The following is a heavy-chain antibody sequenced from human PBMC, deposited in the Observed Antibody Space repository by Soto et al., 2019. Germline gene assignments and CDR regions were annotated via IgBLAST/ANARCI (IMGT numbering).Heavy chain of an antibody. V-gene: IGHV1-69*13. Sequence: SVKVSCKASGGTFSSYAISWVRQAPGQGLEWMGGIIPIFGTANYAQKFQGRVTITADESTSTAYMELSSLRSEDTAVYYCARGGYSYGYIRVYYYGMDVWGQGTTVTVSS. D-gene: IGHD5-18*01. CDR2: IIPIFGTA. CDR3: ARGGYSYGYIRVYYYGMDV. CDR1: GGTFSSYA. J-gene: IGHJ6*02.